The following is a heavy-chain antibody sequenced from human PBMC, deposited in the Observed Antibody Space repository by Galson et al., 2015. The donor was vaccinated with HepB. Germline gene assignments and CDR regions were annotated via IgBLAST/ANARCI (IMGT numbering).Heavy chain of an antibody. V-gene: IGHV1-69*02. Sequence: VSCKASGGTFSSYTISWVRQAPGQGLEWMGRIIPILGIANYAQKFQGRVTITADKSTSTAYMELSSLRSEDTAVYYCASALPGKAPFDYWGQGTLVTVSS. D-gene: IGHD2-15*01. CDR2: IIPILGIA. J-gene: IGHJ4*02. CDR3: ASALPGKAPFDY. CDR1: GGTFSSYT.